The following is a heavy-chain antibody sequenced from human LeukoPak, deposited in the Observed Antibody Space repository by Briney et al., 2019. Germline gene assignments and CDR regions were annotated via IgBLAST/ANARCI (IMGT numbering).Heavy chain of an antibody. V-gene: IGHV4-4*07. Sequence: SETLSLTCTVSGGSISSYYWSWIRQPAGKGLEWIGRIYTSGSTNYNPSLKSRVTMSVDTSKNQFSLKLSSVTAADTAVYYCACGITMVRGVIIDDAFDIWGQGTMVTVSS. CDR2: IYTSGST. D-gene: IGHD3-10*01. CDR1: GGSISSYY. J-gene: IGHJ3*02. CDR3: ACGITMVRGVIIDDAFDI.